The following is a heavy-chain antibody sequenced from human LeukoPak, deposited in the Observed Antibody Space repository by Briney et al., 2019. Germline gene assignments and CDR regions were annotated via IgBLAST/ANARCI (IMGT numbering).Heavy chain of an antibody. CDR3: ARLNKGSSSWYWGYNWFDP. J-gene: IGHJ5*02. CDR2: IIPIFGTA. D-gene: IGHD6-13*01. CDR1: GGTFSSYA. V-gene: IGHV1-69*05. Sequence: SVKVSCKASGGTFSSYAISWVRQAPGQGLEWVGGIIPIFGTANNAQKFQGRVTITTDESTSTAYMELSSLRSEDTAVYYCARLNKGSSSWYWGYNWFDPWGQGTLVTVSS.